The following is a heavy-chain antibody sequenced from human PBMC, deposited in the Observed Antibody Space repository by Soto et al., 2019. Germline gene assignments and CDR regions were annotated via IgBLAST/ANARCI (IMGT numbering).Heavy chain of an antibody. J-gene: IGHJ4*02. Sequence: PGGSLRLSCAASGFTFSSYGMHWVRQAPGKGLVWVSRINSDGSTTNYADSVKGRFTISRDNAKNTLYLQMNSLGVEDTAVYYCARARSSNFGYFDSWGQGTLVTVSS. D-gene: IGHD2-2*01. V-gene: IGHV3-74*01. CDR1: GFTFSSYG. CDR2: INSDGSTT. CDR3: ARARSSNFGYFDS.